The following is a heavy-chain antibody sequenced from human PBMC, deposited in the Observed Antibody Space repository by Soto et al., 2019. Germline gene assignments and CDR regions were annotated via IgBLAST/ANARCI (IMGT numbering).Heavy chain of an antibody. J-gene: IGHJ5*02. CDR2: IYYSGST. CDR1: GGSISSYY. D-gene: IGHD2-2*02. V-gene: IGHV4-59*01. CDR3: ARTRGIVVVPAAIPGQLGGGRWFDP. Sequence: SETLSLTCTVSGGSISSYYWSWIRQPPGKGLEWIGYIYYSGSTNYNPSLKSRVTISVDTSKNQFSLKLSSVTAADTAVYYCARTRGIVVVPAAIPGQLGGGRWFDPWGQGTLVTVSS.